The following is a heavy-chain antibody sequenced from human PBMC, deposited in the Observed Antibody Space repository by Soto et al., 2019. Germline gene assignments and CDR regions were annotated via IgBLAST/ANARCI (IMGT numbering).Heavy chain of an antibody. CDR1: GFSLSTRV. D-gene: IGHD1-26*01. Sequence: QVQLVESGGDLVQPGRSLRLSCAVSGFSLSTRVMHWVRQAPGTGLERVALISHDESTKDYADSVKGRCTISKDTSKNTLHLQTHSLRVEATAVYYCAREYERSGQAWTCKLWRQGPLVSVS. CDR3: AREYERSGQAWTCKL. V-gene: IGHV3-30-3*01. CDR2: ISHDESTK. J-gene: IGHJ1*01.